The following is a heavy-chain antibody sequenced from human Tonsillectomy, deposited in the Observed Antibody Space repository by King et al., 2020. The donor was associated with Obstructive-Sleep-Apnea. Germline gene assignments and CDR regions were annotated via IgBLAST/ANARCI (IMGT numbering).Heavy chain of an antibody. Sequence: TLKESGSTLVKPTQTLTLTCTFSGFSLRNTGEGVGWIRQPPGKTPEWLALTYLDDDERYNPTLANRVTITKDRSGNRVVPTMTKMDPVDTATYYCAHGRDRLELLDYWGQGILVTVSS. CDR1: GFSLRNTGEG. D-gene: IGHD1-7*01. CDR2: TYLDDDE. CDR3: AHGRDRLELLDY. V-gene: IGHV2-5*02. J-gene: IGHJ4*02.